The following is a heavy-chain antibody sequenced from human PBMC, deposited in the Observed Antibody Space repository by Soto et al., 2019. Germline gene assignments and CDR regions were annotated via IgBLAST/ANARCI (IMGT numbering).Heavy chain of an antibody. V-gene: IGHV3-11*06. CDR1: GFTFSDYY. Sequence: QVQLVESGGGLVKPGGSLRLSCAASGFTFSDYYMSWIRQAPGKGLEWVSYISSSSSYTNYADSVKGRFTISRDNAKNSLYLQMNSLRAEDTAVYYCARRAYSSRYYFDYWGQGTLVTVSS. D-gene: IGHD6-13*01. CDR2: ISSSSSYT. J-gene: IGHJ4*02. CDR3: ARRAYSSRYYFDY.